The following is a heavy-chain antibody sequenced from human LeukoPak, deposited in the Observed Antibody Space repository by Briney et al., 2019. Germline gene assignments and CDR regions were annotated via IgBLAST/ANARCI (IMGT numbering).Heavy chain of an antibody. V-gene: IGHV1-69*06. CDR1: GYTFNTYG. Sequence: LVKVSCKASGYTFNTYGITWVRQAPGQGLEWMGGIIPIFGTANYAQKFQGRVTITADKSTSTAYMELSSLRSEDTAVYYCAGWDIVVVPAAIGWFDPWGQGTLVTVSS. CDR3: AGWDIVVVPAAIGWFDP. D-gene: IGHD2-2*02. CDR2: IIPIFGTA. J-gene: IGHJ5*02.